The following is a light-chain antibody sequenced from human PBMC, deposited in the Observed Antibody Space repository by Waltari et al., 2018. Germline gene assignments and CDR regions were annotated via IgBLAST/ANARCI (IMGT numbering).Light chain of an antibody. CDR1: SSNIGAGYD. Sequence: QSVLTQPPSVSGAPGQRVTIPCTGSSSNIGAGYDVHWYQQLPGTAPKLLISGNSNRPSGVPDRFSGAKSSTSASLAITGLQAEDEADYYCQSYDSSLSGSVFGGGTKLTVL. CDR3: QSYDSSLSGSV. V-gene: IGLV1-40*01. CDR2: GNS. J-gene: IGLJ2*01.